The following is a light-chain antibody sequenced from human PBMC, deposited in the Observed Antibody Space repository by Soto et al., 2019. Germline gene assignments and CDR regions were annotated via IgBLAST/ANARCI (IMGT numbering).Light chain of an antibody. Sequence: DIQMTQSPSTLSASVGDRVTITCRASQSISSRLAWYQKKPGKAPKLLIYDALNLESGVPSRFSGSGSGTDLTLSIGSLQPDDVATYYCQQYDTSFRYTFGQGTKQEIK. CDR3: QQYDTSFRYT. CDR2: DAL. V-gene: IGKV1-5*01. CDR1: QSISSR. J-gene: IGKJ2*01.